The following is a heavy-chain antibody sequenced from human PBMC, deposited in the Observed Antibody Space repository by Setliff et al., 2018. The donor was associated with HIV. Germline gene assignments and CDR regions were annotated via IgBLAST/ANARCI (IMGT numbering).Heavy chain of an antibody. V-gene: IGHV4-34*01. D-gene: IGHD3-22*01. J-gene: IGHJ3*02. CDR1: NGSFSGYY. CDR3: ARGSSGSDRTEYDDAFDI. Sequence: SETLSLTCAVYNGSFSGYYWTWIRQPPGKGLEWIGEINHSGSTNYSPSLKSRVTISIDTFRDQFSLSLTSVTAADTAVYYCARGSSGSDRTEYDDAFDIWGQGTVVTVSS. CDR2: INHSGST.